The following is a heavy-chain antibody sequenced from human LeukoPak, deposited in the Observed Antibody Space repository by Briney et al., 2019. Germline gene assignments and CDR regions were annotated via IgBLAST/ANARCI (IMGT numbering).Heavy chain of an antibody. D-gene: IGHD6-19*01. Sequence: SETLSLTCKVSGGSIGSSGFYWGWIRQPPGKGLEWIGSIYYPESTHYNPSLESRVTISVDTSKYQVSPTLSSVTATDTAVYYCVRHVSSGWDYYNGLDVWGQGTTVTVSS. J-gene: IGHJ6*02. CDR3: VRHVSSGWDYYNGLDV. CDR1: GGSIGSSGFY. CDR2: IYYPEST. V-gene: IGHV4-39*01.